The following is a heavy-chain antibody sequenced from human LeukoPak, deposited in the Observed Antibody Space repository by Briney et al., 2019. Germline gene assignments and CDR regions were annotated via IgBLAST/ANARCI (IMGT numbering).Heavy chain of an antibody. Sequence: TGGSLRLSCAASGFTFSSYAMHWVDQAPGKGLEWVAVISDDGSDKYYADSGKGRFSISRDNSKNTVYLQMNSLRPEDTAVHYCARQLSGTRWYFDLWRRGTLVTVSS. V-gene: IGHV3-30-3*01. CDR1: GFTFSSYA. J-gene: IGHJ2*01. CDR2: ISDDGSDK. D-gene: IGHD6-13*01. CDR3: ARQLSGTRWYFDL.